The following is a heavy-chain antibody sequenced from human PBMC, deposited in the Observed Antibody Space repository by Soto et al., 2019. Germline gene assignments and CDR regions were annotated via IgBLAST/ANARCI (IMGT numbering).Heavy chain of an antibody. CDR2: IWYDGSTK. D-gene: IGHD3-16*01. J-gene: IGHJ6*03. V-gene: IGHV3-33*01. Sequence: QVQLVESGGGVVQPGRSLRLSCAASGFTFSSYGMHWVRQAPVKGLECVAVIWYDGSTKYYADSVKGRFTNSRNNSKNTLYMQMNSLRAEDTAVYYCARAYVWIGLGYYYYMDVWGKGTTVTVSS. CDR3: ARAYVWIGLGYYYYMDV. CDR1: GFTFSSYG.